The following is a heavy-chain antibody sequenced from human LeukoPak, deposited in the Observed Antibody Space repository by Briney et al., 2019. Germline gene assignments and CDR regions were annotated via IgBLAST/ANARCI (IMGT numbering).Heavy chain of an antibody. CDR2: IDYSGST. J-gene: IGHJ3*02. D-gene: IGHD2-15*01. V-gene: IGHV4-59*08. Sequence: SETLSLTCTVPGGSISSSYWSWIRQPPGKGLEWIGYIDYSGSTSYNPSLTCRVTISVDTSKNQFALKLSSVTAANTAVYYCARHGSSPERGFRAFDIWGQGTMVTVSS. CDR3: ARHGSSPERGFRAFDI. CDR1: GGSISSSY.